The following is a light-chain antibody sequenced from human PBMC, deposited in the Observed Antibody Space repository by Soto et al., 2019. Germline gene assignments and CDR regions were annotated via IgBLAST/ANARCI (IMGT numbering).Light chain of an antibody. J-gene: IGKJ1*01. V-gene: IGKV3-20*01. CDR2: GAS. CDR1: QSVSSSY. CDR3: QQYDSSPWT. Sequence: DIVLTQSPGTLSLSPGERATLSCRASQSVSSSYLAWYQQKPGQAPRLLIYGASSRATGIPDRFSGGGSGTDFTLTISRLEPDDFAVYYCQQYDSSPWTFGQGTKVEIK.